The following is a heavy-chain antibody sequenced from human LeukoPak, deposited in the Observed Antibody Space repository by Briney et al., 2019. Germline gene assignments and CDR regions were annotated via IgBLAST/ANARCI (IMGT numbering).Heavy chain of an antibody. Sequence: ASVKVSCKASRYTFTSYGISWVRQAPGQGLQWMGWISIYNGNTNYAQNLQGRVTMTTDTSTSTAYMELRGLRSDDTAVYYCARVTLWFGETGHFDYWGQGTLVTVSP. CDR1: RYTFTSYG. CDR2: ISIYNGNT. D-gene: IGHD3-10*01. CDR3: ARVTLWFGETGHFDY. V-gene: IGHV1-18*01. J-gene: IGHJ4*02.